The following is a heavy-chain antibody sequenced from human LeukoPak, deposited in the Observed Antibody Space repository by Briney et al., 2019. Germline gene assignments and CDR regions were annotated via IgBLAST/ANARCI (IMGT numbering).Heavy chain of an antibody. V-gene: IGHV4-59*08. CDR3: ARHAYCGGDCFGGAFEI. CDR2: VYYSGST. J-gene: IGHJ3*02. Sequence: SETLSLTCTVSGGSISYYYWSWIRQPPGKGLEWIGYVYYSGSTSYNPSLKSRVTISLDTSKHQFSRKLNSVTAADTAVYYCARHAYCGGDCFGGAFEIWGQGTMVTVSS. CDR1: GGSISYYY. D-gene: IGHD2-21*02.